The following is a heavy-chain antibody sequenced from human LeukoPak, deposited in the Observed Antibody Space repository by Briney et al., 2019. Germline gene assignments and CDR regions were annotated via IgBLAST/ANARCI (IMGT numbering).Heavy chain of an antibody. CDR2: INTDGTVT. Sequence: GGSLRLSCAASGFTFNKYWMLWVRQAPGKGLESVSRINTDGTVTTYADSVKGRFTVSRDNADNTMFLQMNSVRDEDTAVYYCATRQWLAPPPDSWGQGTPVTVSS. CDR3: ATRQWLAPPPDS. J-gene: IGHJ4*02. CDR1: GFTFNKYW. D-gene: IGHD6-19*01. V-gene: IGHV3-74*01.